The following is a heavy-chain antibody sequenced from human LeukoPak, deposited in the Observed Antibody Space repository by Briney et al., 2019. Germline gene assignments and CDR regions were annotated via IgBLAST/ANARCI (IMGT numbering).Heavy chain of an antibody. CDR1: GGSFSGYY. J-gene: IGHJ4*02. V-gene: IGHV4-34*01. CDR3: ARDPGKTFDY. Sequence: PSETLSLTCAVYGGSFSGYYWSWIRQPPVKGLEWIGEINHSGSTNYNPSLKSRVTISVDTSKNQFSLELSSVTAADTAVYYCARDPGKTFDYWGQGTLVTVSS. D-gene: IGHD3-10*01. CDR2: INHSGST.